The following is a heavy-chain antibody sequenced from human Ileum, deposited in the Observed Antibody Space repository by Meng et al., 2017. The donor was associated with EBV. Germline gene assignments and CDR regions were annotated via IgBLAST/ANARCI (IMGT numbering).Heavy chain of an antibody. V-gene: IGHV4-61*08. D-gene: IGHD1-26*01. J-gene: IGHJ4*02. CDR1: GASVTSSGYY. Sequence: QGQQQQSGPGLVRPSGTLSLTCTFAGASVTSSGYYWSWLRQSPGKGLEWLGYVNYNGDSTYNPSLKSRVTIFIDTSKKQFYLNLTSATAADTAIYYCARDLRVGGAFDYWGQGTLVTVSS. CDR3: ARDLRVGGAFDY. CDR2: VNYNGDS.